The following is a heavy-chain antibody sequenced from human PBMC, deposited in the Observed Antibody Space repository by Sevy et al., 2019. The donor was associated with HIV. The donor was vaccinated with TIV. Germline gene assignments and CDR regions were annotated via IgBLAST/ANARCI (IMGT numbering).Heavy chain of an antibody. V-gene: IGHV1-69*06. Sequence: ASVKVSCKASGGTFSSYAISWVRQAPGQGLEWMGGIIPIFGTANYAQKFQGRVTITADKSTSTAYMELSSLRSEDTAVYCCASGVLRYFDWSKNYYYYMDVWGKGTTVTVS. CDR3: ASGVLRYFDWSKNYYYYMDV. CDR2: IIPIFGTA. D-gene: IGHD3-9*01. CDR1: GGTFSSYA. J-gene: IGHJ6*03.